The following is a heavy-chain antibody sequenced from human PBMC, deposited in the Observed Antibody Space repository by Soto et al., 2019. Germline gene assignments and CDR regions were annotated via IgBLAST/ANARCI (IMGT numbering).Heavy chain of an antibody. CDR1: GGSISSGGYY. V-gene: IGHV4-31*03. CDR3: ARTPGLTGTTRYYYYYGMDV. D-gene: IGHD1-7*01. J-gene: IGHJ6*02. CDR2: IYYSGST. Sequence: SETLSLTCTVSGGSISSGGYYWSWIRQHPGKGLEWIGYIYYSGSTYYNPSLKSRVTISVDTSKNQFSLKLSSVTAADTAVYYCARTPGLTGTTRYYYYYGMDVWGQGTTVTVSS.